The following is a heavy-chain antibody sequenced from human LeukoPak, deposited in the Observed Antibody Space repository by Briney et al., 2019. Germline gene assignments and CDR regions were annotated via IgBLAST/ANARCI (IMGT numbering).Heavy chain of an antibody. D-gene: IGHD4-17*01. CDR3: AKDPNGDYIGAFDF. CDR1: GFTFSNYA. CDR2: IKGSGSYT. V-gene: IGHV3-23*01. Sequence: GGSLRFSCAGSGFTFSNYAMIWVRQAPGKGLEWVSAIKGSGSYTKYADSVTGRFTISRDNSKNMLYLQMNSLTADDTAIYYCAKDPNGDYIGAFDFGGQGTMVTVSS. J-gene: IGHJ3*01.